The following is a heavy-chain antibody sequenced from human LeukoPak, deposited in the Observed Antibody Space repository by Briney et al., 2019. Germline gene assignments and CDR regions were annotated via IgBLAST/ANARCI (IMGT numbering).Heavy chain of an antibody. D-gene: IGHD2-2*02. Sequence: SETMSLTCAVYGGSFSGYYWSWIRQPPGKGLEWIGEINHSGSTNYNPSLKSRVTISVDTSKNQFSLKLSSVTAADTAVYYCARGYCSSTSCYRDYCYYYGMDVWGKGTTVTVSS. CDR3: ARGYCSSTSCYRDYCYYYGMDV. J-gene: IGHJ6*04. CDR1: GGSFSGYY. CDR2: INHSGST. V-gene: IGHV4-34*01.